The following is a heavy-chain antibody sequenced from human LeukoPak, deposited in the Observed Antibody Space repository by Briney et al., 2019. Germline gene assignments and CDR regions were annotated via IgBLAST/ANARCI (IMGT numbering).Heavy chain of an antibody. CDR2: LSGSGDST. CDR1: GFTFINYA. Sequence: GGSLRLSCAASGFTFINYAMTWVRQAPGKGLEWVSALSGSGDSTFHADSVKGRFTISRDNSKNTLYLQMNSLRAEDTALYYCATSTVAKYDYWGQGTLVTVSS. D-gene: IGHD4-11*01. CDR3: ATSTVAKYDY. J-gene: IGHJ4*02. V-gene: IGHV3-23*01.